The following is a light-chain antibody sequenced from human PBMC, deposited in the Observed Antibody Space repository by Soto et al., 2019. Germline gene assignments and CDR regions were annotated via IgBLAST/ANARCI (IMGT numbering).Light chain of an antibody. CDR2: ATS. CDR1: QSISTY. J-gene: IGKJ1*01. CDR3: QQAYSTPWT. Sequence: DIQMTQSPSSLSASVGDRVTITCRASQSISTYLHWYQQKPGTAPKLLIYATSNLQSGVPSRFSGSGSGTDFTLTINSLQPEDFATYYCQQAYSTPWTFGQGTKGDIK. V-gene: IGKV1-39*01.